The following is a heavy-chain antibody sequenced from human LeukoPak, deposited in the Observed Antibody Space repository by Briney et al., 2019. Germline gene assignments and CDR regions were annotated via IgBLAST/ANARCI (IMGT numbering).Heavy chain of an antibody. CDR3: AKDEGNLFDY. D-gene: IGHD4-23*01. CDR2: ISYDGSNK. Sequence: GRSLRLSCAASGFTFSSYGMHWVRQAPGKGLEWVAVISYDGSNKYYADSVKGRFTISRDNSKNTLYLQMNSLRAEDTAVYYCAKDEGNLFDYWGQGTLVTVSS. J-gene: IGHJ4*02. V-gene: IGHV3-30*18. CDR1: GFTFSSYG.